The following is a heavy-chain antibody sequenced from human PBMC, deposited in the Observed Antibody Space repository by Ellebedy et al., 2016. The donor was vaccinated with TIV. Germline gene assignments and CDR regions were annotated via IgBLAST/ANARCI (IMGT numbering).Heavy chain of an antibody. CDR2: IDYSGST. CDR3: AGNTVTLDY. J-gene: IGHJ4*02. D-gene: IGHD4-17*01. Sequence: SETLSLXXTVSGGSIRSTTSYSWGWIRQPPGKGLEFIGSIDYSGSTYYNPSLKSRVAISVDTSKNQFSLTLNSVTAADTAVYYCAGNTVTLDYWGQGTLATVSS. CDR1: GGSIRSTTSY. V-gene: IGHV4-39*07.